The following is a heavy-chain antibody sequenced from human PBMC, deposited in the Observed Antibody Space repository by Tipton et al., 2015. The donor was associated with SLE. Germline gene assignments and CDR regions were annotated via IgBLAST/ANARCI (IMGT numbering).Heavy chain of an antibody. CDR1: GGSISSHY. J-gene: IGHJ4*02. CDR3: AGASQGYCSGGTCYVLDY. D-gene: IGHD2-15*01. V-gene: IGHV4-59*11. Sequence: LRLSCTVSGGSISSHYWSWIRQPPGKGLEWIGYISYSETTNYNPSLKSRVTISVDTSKNQFSLKLRSVTAADTAVYYCAGASQGYCSGGTCYVLDYWGQGTLVTVSS. CDR2: ISYSETT.